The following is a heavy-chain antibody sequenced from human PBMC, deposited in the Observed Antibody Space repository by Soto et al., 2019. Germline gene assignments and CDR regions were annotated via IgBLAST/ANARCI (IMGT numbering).Heavy chain of an antibody. CDR3: ARRGSSSWYGY. D-gene: IGHD6-13*01. J-gene: IGHJ4*02. CDR1: GGAFSSTNYY. V-gene: IGHV4-39*01. Sequence: SETLSLTCTVSGGAFSSTNYYWGWIRQPPGKGLEWIGSIYYSGKIYYNPSLKSRVTISVDTSKNQFSLRLSSVTAADTAVYYCARRGSSSWYGYWGQGTLVTVS. CDR2: IYYSGKI.